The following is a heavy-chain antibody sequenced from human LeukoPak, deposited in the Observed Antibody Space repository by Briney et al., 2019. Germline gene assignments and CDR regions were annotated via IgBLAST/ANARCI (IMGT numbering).Heavy chain of an antibody. CDR1: GGSFSGYY. CDR2: INHSGST. Sequence: KPSETLSLTCAVYGGSFSGYYWSWIRQPPGKGLEWIGEINHSGSTNYNPSLKSRVTISVDTSKNQFSLKLSSVTAADTAVYYCARVSPYDVLTGPLDYWGQGTLVTVSS. V-gene: IGHV4-34*01. D-gene: IGHD3-9*01. J-gene: IGHJ4*02. CDR3: ARVSPYDVLTGPLDY.